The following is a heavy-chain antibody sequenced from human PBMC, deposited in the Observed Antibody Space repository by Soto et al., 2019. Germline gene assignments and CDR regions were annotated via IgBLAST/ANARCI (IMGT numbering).Heavy chain of an antibody. CDR3: ARGGEVVIAAPFDY. D-gene: IGHD6-25*01. J-gene: IGHJ4*02. CDR2: INHSGST. V-gene: IGHV4-34*01. Sequence: QVQLQQWGAGLLKPSGTLSLTCAVYGGSFSGYYWSWIRQPPGKGLEWIGEINHSGSTNYNPSLKSRVTISVDTSKNQFSLKLSSVTAADTAVYYCARGGEVVIAAPFDYWGQGTLVTVSS. CDR1: GGSFSGYY.